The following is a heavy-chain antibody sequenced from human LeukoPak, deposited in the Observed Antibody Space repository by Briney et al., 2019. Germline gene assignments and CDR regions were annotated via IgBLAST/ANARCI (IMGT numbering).Heavy chain of an antibody. CDR3: ARGVAGLDY. V-gene: IGHV4-4*07. CDR2: IYSSGSA. CDR1: SGSISSYF. J-gene: IGHJ4*02. Sequence: PSETLSLTCTVSSGSISSYFWTWIRQPAGKGLEWIGRIYSSGSANYNPSLKSRVTMSVDTSKNQFSLNLNSVTAADTAVYYCARGVAGLDYWGQGTLVTVSS.